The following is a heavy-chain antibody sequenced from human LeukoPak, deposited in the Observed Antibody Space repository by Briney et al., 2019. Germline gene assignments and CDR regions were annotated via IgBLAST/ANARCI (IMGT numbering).Heavy chain of an antibody. V-gene: IGHV1-24*01. CDR1: GYTLTELS. D-gene: IGHD3-16*02. Sequence: GASVKVSCKVSGYTLTELSMHWVRQAPGKGLEWMGGFDPEDGETIYAQKFQGRVTMTEDTSTDTAYMELSSLRSEDTAVHYCARGITFGGVIVNVFDIWGQGTMVTVSS. CDR3: ARGITFGGVIVNVFDI. J-gene: IGHJ3*02. CDR2: FDPEDGET.